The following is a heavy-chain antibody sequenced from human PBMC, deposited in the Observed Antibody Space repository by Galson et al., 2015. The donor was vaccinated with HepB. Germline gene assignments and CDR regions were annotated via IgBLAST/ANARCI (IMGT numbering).Heavy chain of an antibody. CDR2: IYSGGST. J-gene: IGHJ4*02. D-gene: IGHD3-22*01. CDR1: GFTVSSNY. CDR3: ASQGTAGYYYDRNDY. Sequence: SLRLSCAASGFTVSSNYMSWVRQAPGKGLEWVSVIYSGGSTYYADSVKGRFTISRDNSKNTLYLQMNSLRAEDTAVYYCASQGTAGYYYDRNDYWGQGTLVTVSS. V-gene: IGHV3-66*04.